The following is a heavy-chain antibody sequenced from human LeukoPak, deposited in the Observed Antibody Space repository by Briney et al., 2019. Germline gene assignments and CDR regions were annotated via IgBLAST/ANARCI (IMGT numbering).Heavy chain of an antibody. CDR1: GFTFSSYA. Sequence: GGSLRLSCAASGFTFSSYAMHWVRQAPGKGLEWVAVISYDGSNKYYADSVKGRFTISRDNSKNTLYPAMNSLRAEDTSVYYCARSGPGLGFLEWLPNYYYYGMDVGGEGTTVTV. J-gene: IGHJ6*02. D-gene: IGHD3-3*01. CDR2: ISYDGSNK. V-gene: IGHV3-30-3*01. CDR3: ARSGPGLGFLEWLPNYYYYGMDV.